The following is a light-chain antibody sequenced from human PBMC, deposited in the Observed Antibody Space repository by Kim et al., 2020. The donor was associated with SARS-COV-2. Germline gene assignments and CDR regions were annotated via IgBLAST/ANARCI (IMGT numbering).Light chain of an antibody. CDR1: VLAKKY. J-gene: IGLJ2*01. V-gene: IGLV3-27*01. CDR3: YSAADNNLV. CDR2: KDS. Sequence: SVSPGQTARITCSGAVLAKKYARWFQQQPGQAPVLVIYKDSERPSGIPERFSGSSSGTTVTLTISGAQVEDEADYYCYSAADNNLVFGGGTQLTVL.